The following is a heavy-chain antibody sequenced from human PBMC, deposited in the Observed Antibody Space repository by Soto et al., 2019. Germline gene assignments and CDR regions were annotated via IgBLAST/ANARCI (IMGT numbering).Heavy chain of an antibody. CDR2: ISGSGGST. CDR3: AKVTTFFRAVDY. D-gene: IGHD3-16*01. V-gene: IGHV3-23*01. CDR1: GFTFSSYA. Sequence: EVQLLESGGGLVQPGGSLRLSCAASGFTFSSYAMSWVRQAPGKGLEWVSAISGSGGSTYYADSVKGRFTISRDNSKNPLYLQMNSLRAEDTAVYYCAKVTTFFRAVDYWGQGTLVTVSS. J-gene: IGHJ4*02.